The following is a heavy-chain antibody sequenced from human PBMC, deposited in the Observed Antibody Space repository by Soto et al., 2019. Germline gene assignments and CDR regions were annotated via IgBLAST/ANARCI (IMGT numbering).Heavy chain of an antibody. J-gene: IGHJ5*02. V-gene: IGHV4-30-2*01. Sequence: QLQLQESGSGLVKPSQTLSLTCAVSGGSISSGGYSWGWTRQPTGTGLVWIGYIYHSGSTYYNPALKSRVNISVDRSNNQFSRKLSSVTAPDTAVYYCARVPDRWGQGTLVTVSS. D-gene: IGHD2-2*01. CDR2: IYHSGST. CDR1: GGSISSGGYS. CDR3: ARVPDR.